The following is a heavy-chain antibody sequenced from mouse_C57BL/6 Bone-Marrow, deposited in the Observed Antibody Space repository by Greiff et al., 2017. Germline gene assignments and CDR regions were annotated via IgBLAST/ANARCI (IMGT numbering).Heavy chain of an antibody. Sequence: QVQLQQPGAELVKPGASVKVSCKASGYTFTSYWMHWVKQRPGQGLEWIGRIHPSDSDTNYNQKFKGKATLTVDKSSSTAYMQLSSLTSEDSAVYYCAREARQLRLERDAMDYWSQGTSVTVPS. V-gene: IGHV1-74*01. J-gene: IGHJ4*01. CDR1: GYTFTSYW. CDR3: AREARQLRLERDAMDY. D-gene: IGHD3-2*02. CDR2: IHPSDSDT.